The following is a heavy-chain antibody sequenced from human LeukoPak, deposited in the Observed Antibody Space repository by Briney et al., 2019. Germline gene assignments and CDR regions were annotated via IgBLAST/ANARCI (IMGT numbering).Heavy chain of an antibody. CDR2: IIPIFGTA. Sequence: SVKVSCKASGGTFNSYAISWVPQAPGQGLEWMGGIIPIFGTANYAQKFQGRVTITTDEATSTAYMELSSLRSEDTAVYYCARGVARLDAFDIWGQGTMVTVSS. J-gene: IGHJ3*02. CDR3: ARGVARLDAFDI. V-gene: IGHV1-69*05. D-gene: IGHD2-15*01. CDR1: GGTFNSYA.